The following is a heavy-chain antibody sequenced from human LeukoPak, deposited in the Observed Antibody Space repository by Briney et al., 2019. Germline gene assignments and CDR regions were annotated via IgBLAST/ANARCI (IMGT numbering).Heavy chain of an antibody. V-gene: IGHV3-13*01. Sequence: SGGSLRLSCAASGFTFSSYDMHWVRHATGKGLEWVSAIGTAGDTYYPGSVKGRFTISRENAKNSLYLQMNSLRAEDTAVYYCARVGDSTYYYGMDVWGQGTTVTVSS. CDR2: IGTAGDT. D-gene: IGHD2-21*01. J-gene: IGHJ6*02. CDR1: GFTFSSYD. CDR3: ARVGDSTYYYGMDV.